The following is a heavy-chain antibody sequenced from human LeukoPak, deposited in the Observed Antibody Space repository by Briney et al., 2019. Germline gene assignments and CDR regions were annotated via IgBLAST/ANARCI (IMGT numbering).Heavy chain of an antibody. J-gene: IGHJ6*03. Sequence: GASVKVSCKVSGYTLTELSMHWVRQAPGKGLEWMGGFDPEDGETIYAQKFQGRVTMTEDTSTDTAYMELSSLRAEDTAVYYCARENLVRSSFGRGYYYMDVWGKGTTVTISS. CDR1: GYTLTELS. D-gene: IGHD3-10*01. CDR3: ARENLVRSSFGRGYYYMDV. CDR2: FDPEDGET. V-gene: IGHV1-24*01.